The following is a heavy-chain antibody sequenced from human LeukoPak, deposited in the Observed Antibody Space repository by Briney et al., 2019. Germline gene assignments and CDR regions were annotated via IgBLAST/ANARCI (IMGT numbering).Heavy chain of an antibody. CDR2: IYYSGST. J-gene: IGHJ5*02. V-gene: IGHV4-59*08. D-gene: IGHD5-12*01. CDR1: GGSISSYY. Sequence: NPSETLSLTCTVSGGSISSYYWSWIRQPPGKGLEWIGYIYYSGSTNYNPSLKSRVTISVDTSKNQFSLKLSSVTAADTAVYYCARQGGVATPPGWFDPWGQGTLVTVSS. CDR3: ARQGGVATPPGWFDP.